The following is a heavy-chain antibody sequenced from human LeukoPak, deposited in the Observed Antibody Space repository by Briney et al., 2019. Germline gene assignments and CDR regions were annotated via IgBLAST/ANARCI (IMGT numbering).Heavy chain of an antibody. CDR1: GGSISSSSYS. V-gene: IGHV4-39*07. CDR2: VYYSGST. J-gene: IGHJ4*02. D-gene: IGHD2-15*01. Sequence: SETLSLTCTVSGGSISSSSYSWGWIRQPPGKGLEWIGSVYYSGSTYYNPSLKSRVTISVDTSKNQFSLKLSSVTAADTAVYYCARPNIRYCSGGACSNDGSDYWGQGTLVTVSS. CDR3: ARPNIRYCSGGACSNDGSDY.